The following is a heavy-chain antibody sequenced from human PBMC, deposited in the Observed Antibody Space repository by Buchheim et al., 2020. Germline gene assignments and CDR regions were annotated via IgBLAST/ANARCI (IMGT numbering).Heavy chain of an antibody. J-gene: IGHJ4*02. V-gene: IGHV3-23*01. CDR3: AKVASNYDSSGYYYYFDY. CDR1: GFTFSSYA. D-gene: IGHD3-22*01. Sequence: EVQLLESGGGLVQPGGSLRLSCAASGFTFSSYAMSWVRQAPGKGLEWVSAISGSGGSTYYTDSVKGRFTISRDNSKNTLYLQMNSLRAEDTAVYYCAKVASNYDSSGYYYYFDYWGQGTL. CDR2: ISGSGGST.